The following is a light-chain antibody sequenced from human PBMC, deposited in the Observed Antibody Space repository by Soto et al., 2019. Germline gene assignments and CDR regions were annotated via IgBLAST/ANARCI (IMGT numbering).Light chain of an antibody. J-gene: IGKJ4*01. Sequence: EIKMTQSPPPLSASGGDRATFACKASHNIYNYLNWYHQKRGKAPKIXIFDASNLETGVPSRCSRSGARTPCSRPINNLQHADVGTDYCRHYDNLTLTFGGGTKVDIK. CDR1: HNIYNY. V-gene: IGKV1-33*01. CDR2: DAS. CDR3: RHYDNLTLT.